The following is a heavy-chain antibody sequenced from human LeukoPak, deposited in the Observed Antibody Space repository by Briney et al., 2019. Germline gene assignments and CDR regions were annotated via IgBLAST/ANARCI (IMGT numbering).Heavy chain of an antibody. CDR1: GFTFSNYG. CDR2: IKTDGSGT. V-gene: IGHV3-74*01. D-gene: IGHD5-12*01. J-gene: IGHJ4*02. CDR3: ARDFSGYDYNFDY. Sequence: GGSLRLSCAASGFTFSNYGMHWVRQAPGEGLVWVSRIKTDGSGTTYADSVKGRFTVSRDNTKKSLYLQMNSLRAEDTAVYYCARDFSGYDYNFDYWGQGTLVTVSS.